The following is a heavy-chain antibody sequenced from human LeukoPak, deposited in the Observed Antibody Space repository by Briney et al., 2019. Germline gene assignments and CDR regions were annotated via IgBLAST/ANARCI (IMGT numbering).Heavy chain of an antibody. D-gene: IGHD2-2*02. CDR1: GGTFSSYA. CDR3: ARLGHYCSSTSCYTRWFDP. CDR2: IIPIFGTA. Sequence: SVKVSCKASGGTFSSYAISWVRQAPGQGLEWMGGIIPIFGTANYAQKFQGRVTITADESTSTAYMELSSLRSEDTAVYYCARLGHYCSSTSCYTRWFDPWGQGTLVTVSS. V-gene: IGHV1-69*13. J-gene: IGHJ5*02.